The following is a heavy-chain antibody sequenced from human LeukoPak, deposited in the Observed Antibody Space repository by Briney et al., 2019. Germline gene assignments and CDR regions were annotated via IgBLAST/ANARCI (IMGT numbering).Heavy chain of an antibody. CDR3: ARGYSGPGGWFYAFDI. Sequence: GRSLRLSCAASGFTFDDYAMHWVRQAPGKGLEWVSGISWNSGSIGYADSVKGRFTISRDNFKNTLYLQMNSLRAEDTAVYYCARGYSGPGGWFYAFDIWGQGTMVTVSS. CDR2: ISWNSGSI. D-gene: IGHD5-12*01. V-gene: IGHV3-9*01. CDR1: GFTFDDYA. J-gene: IGHJ3*02.